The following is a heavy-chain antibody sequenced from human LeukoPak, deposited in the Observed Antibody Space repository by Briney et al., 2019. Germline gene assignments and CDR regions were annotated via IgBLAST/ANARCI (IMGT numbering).Heavy chain of an antibody. J-gene: IGHJ6*02. Sequence: SQTLSLTCAISGDSVSSNSGTWNWIRQSPSRCLECLGRTYYRSKWYNDYAESVKSRMTIIPDTSKNQLSLQLNSVTPEDTAVYYCARDRNGMDVWGQGTTVTVSS. CDR3: ARDRNGMDV. V-gene: IGHV6-1*01. CDR1: GDSVSSNSGT. CDR2: TYYRSKWYN.